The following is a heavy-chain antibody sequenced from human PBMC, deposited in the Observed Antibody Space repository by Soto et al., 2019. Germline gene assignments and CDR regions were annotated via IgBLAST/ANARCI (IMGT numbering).Heavy chain of an antibody. CDR2: IIPILGIA. V-gene: IGHV1-69*08. CDR1: GGTFSSYT. CDR3: AIEIVDYGDYIVYYSYMDV. D-gene: IGHD4-17*01. Sequence: QVQLVQSGAEVKKPGSSVKVSCKASGGTFSSYTISWVRQAPGQGLEWMGRIIPILGIANYAQKFQGRVTITAEKSTRTAYMELSSLRSEDTAVYYCAIEIVDYGDYIVYYSYMDVWGKGTTVTVSS. J-gene: IGHJ6*03.